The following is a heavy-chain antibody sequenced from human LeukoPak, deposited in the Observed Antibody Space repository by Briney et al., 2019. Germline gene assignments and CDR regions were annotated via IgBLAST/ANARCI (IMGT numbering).Heavy chain of an antibody. Sequence: ASVKVSCKASGYTFTNYGISWVRQAPGQGLEWMGWISAYNGNTNYAQKLQGRVTMTEDTSTDTAYMELSSLRSEDTAVYYCATNRRGLHFDYWGQGTLVTVSS. J-gene: IGHJ4*02. CDR2: ISAYNGNT. CDR3: ATNRRGLHFDY. CDR1: GYTFTNYG. V-gene: IGHV1-18*01. D-gene: IGHD1/OR15-1a*01.